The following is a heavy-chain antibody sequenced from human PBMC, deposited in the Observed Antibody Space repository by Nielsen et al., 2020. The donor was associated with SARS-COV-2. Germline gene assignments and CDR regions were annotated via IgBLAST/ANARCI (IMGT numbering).Heavy chain of an antibody. V-gene: IGHV3-30*18. CDR2: ISYDGSNK. D-gene: IGHD6-19*01. CDR3: AKGGDQWLVTPHFDY. Sequence: GESLKISCAASGFTFSSYGMHWVRQAPGKGLEWVVVISYDGSNKYYADSVKGRFTISRDNSKNTLYLQMNSLRAEDTAVYYCAKGGDQWLVTPHFDYWGQGTLVTVSS. J-gene: IGHJ4*02. CDR1: GFTFSSYG.